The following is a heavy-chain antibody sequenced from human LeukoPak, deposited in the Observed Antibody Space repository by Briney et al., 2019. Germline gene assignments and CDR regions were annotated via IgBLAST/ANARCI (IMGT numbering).Heavy chain of an antibody. J-gene: IGHJ4*02. CDR1: GFTFSSYS. CDR2: ISSSSSTI. CDR3: ASDLGLAAMVTGYFDY. V-gene: IGHV3-48*04. Sequence: PGGSLRLSCAASGFTFSSYSMNWVRQAPGKGLEWVSYISSSSSTIYYADSVKGRFTISRDNAKNSLYLQMNSLRAGDTAVYYCASDLGLAAMVTGYFDYWGQGTLVTVSS. D-gene: IGHD5-18*01.